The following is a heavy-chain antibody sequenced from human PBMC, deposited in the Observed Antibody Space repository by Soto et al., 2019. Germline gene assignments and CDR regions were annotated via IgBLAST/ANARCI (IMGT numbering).Heavy chain of an antibody. CDR1: GGSLSSYS. J-gene: IGHJ4*02. D-gene: IGHD1-1*01. CDR3: ARRYGYSFDY. Sequence: SETLSLTCTVSGGSLSSYSWNWIRQPPGKGLEWIGSIYYSGSTYYNPSLKSRVTISVDTSKNQFSPKLSSVTAADTAVYYCARRYGYSFDYWGQGTLVTVSS. CDR2: IYYSGST. V-gene: IGHV4-59*08.